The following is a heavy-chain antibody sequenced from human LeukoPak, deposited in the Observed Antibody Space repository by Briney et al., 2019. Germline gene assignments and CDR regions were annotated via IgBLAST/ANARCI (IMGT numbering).Heavy chain of an antibody. CDR3: ARDAAPAVTVGLLQECYYIDV. V-gene: IGHV4-59*12. D-gene: IGHD3-22*01. CDR1: GGSISSYY. CDR2: IYNSGST. J-gene: IGHJ6*03. Sequence: SETLSLTCTVSGGSISSYYWSWIRQPPGKVLEWIGHIYNSGSTNYNPSLKSRVTISVDTSKNQFSLKLSSVTAADTAVYYCARDAAPAVTVGLLQECYYIDVWGKGTLVTVSS.